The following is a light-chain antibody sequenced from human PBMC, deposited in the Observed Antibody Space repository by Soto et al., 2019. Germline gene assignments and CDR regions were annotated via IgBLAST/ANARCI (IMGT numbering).Light chain of an antibody. CDR2: KAS. J-gene: IGKJ4*01. Sequence: DVQMTQSPSPLSASVGDRVTITCRASQNVNTWLAWYQQKPGRAPNLLIHKASTLETGVPSRFSGSGSGTEFTHSISILQPDDLAAYYCHQYDSAQLTFGGGTKVEI. V-gene: IGKV1-5*03. CDR3: HQYDSAQLT. CDR1: QNVNTW.